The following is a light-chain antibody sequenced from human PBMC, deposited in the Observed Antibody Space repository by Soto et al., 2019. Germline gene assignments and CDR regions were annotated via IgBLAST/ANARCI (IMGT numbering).Light chain of an antibody. V-gene: IGKV4-1*01. J-gene: IGKJ1*01. CDR3: QHYYSTPCT. CDR1: QSVLYSSNNKNY. Sequence: DIVMTQSPDSLAVSLGERATINCKSSQSVLYSSNNKNYLAWYQQKPGQPPKLLIYWASTRESGVPDRFSGSGSVTDFTLTISSLQAEDVAVYYCQHYYSTPCTFGQGTKVEIK. CDR2: WAS.